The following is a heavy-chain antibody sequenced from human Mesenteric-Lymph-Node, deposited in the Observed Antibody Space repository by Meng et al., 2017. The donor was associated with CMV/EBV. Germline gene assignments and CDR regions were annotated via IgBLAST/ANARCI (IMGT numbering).Heavy chain of an antibody. D-gene: IGHD3-3*01. CDR1: GFTFSSYA. V-gene: IGHV3-64*02. J-gene: IGHJ6*02. CDR3: ARELGLGFWSGYSDTYYYGMDV. Sequence: RGSLRLSCAASGFTFSSYAMHWVRQTPGKGLEHVSAINSNGGSTYYVDSVKGRFTISRDNSKNTLFLQMGSLRAEDMAIYYCARELGLGFWSGYSDTYYYGMDVWGQGTTVTVSS. CDR2: INSNGGST.